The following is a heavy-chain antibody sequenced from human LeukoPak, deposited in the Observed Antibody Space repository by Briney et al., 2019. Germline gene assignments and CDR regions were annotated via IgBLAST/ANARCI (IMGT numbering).Heavy chain of an antibody. J-gene: IGHJ4*02. V-gene: IGHV3-9*01. CDR3: AKDLLDYGDYEGFDY. CDR1: GFTFDDYA. Sequence: GGSLRLSFAASGFTFDDYAMHWVRQAPGKGLEWVSGISWNSGSIGYADSVKGRFTISRDNAKNSLYLQMNSLRAEDTALYYCAKDLLDYGDYEGFDYWGQGTLVTVSS. CDR2: ISWNSGSI. D-gene: IGHD4-17*01.